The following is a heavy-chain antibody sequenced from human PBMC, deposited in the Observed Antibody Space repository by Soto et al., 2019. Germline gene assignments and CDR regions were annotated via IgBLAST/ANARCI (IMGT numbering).Heavy chain of an antibody. J-gene: IGHJ4*02. D-gene: IGHD3-10*01. CDR3: ARDRRIGSSEVIDQ. CDR2: IWYDGSNE. CDR1: GFNFRDYA. V-gene: IGHV3-33*01. Sequence: QVQLVESGGGVVQPGRSLKISCAASGFNFRDYAMYWIRQAPGKGLEWVAVIWYDGSNEFYADSVRGRFTISKDISQATWYLQMNSLRGEDTAVYYCARDRRIGSSEVIDQWGQGTLVTVSS.